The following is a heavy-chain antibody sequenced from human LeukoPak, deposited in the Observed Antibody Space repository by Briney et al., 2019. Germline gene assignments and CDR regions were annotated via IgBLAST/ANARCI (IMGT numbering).Heavy chain of an antibody. Sequence: GGSLRLSCAASGLTFSSHAMGWVRQAPGKGLEWVSGIGGLGGSTYYAGSVKGRFTISRDNSQSTLYLHMNSLRAGDTAVYYCARDPGVVAFHYFDYWGQGSLVTVSS. CDR3: ARDPGVVAFHYFDY. CDR2: IGGLGGST. V-gene: IGHV3-23*01. J-gene: IGHJ4*02. D-gene: IGHD3-3*01. CDR1: GLTFSSHA.